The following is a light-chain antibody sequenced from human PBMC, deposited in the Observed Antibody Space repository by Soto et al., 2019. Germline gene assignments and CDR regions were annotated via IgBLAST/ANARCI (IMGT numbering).Light chain of an antibody. CDR2: GAS. CDR3: QEYNNCPPYT. V-gene: IGKV3D-15*01. CDR1: QSISSN. Sequence: EAVMTQSPATLSVSRGERATLSCRASQSISSNLACYQQKACQSPRLLIYGASIRATGIPARFSGSGSGREFNLTISSLQSEDLAVYYCQEYNNCPPYTFGQGTTLEMK. J-gene: IGKJ2*01.